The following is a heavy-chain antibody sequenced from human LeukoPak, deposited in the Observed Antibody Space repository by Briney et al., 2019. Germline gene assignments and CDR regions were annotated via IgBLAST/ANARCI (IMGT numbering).Heavy chain of an antibody. Sequence: GESLRLSCAVSGFTFSSYWMHWIRQAPGKGLVWVSRIDRDGSRINYADSVKGRFTISRDNGKNTLFLQMNSLRAEDAAVYYCVRGNDYGGPHYWGQGTLVTVSS. CDR1: GFTFSSYW. V-gene: IGHV3-74*01. CDR2: IDRDGSRI. D-gene: IGHD4-23*01. J-gene: IGHJ4*02. CDR3: VRGNDYGGPHY.